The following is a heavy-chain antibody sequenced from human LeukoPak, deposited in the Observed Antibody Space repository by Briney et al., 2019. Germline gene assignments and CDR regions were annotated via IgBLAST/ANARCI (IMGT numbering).Heavy chain of an antibody. J-gene: IGHJ4*02. D-gene: IGHD3-10*01. V-gene: IGHV4-34*01. CDR2: INHSGST. Sequence: SETLSLTCAVCGGSFSGYYWSWIRQPPGKGLEWIGEINHSGSTNYNPSLKSRVTISVDTSKNQFSLKLSSVTAADTAVYYCARETYYYGSGSTYWGQGTLVTVSS. CDR3: ARETYYYGSGSTY. CDR1: GGSFSGYY.